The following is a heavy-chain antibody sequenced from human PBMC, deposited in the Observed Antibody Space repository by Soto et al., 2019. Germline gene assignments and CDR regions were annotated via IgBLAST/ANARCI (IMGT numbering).Heavy chain of an antibody. V-gene: IGHV3-74*01. CDR3: VRDMR. J-gene: IGHJ4*02. Sequence: VQLVESGGGLVQPGGSLRLSCAASGFTFNNFWMYWVRQTPEKGLVWVSGINSDGTTTIYADSVKGRFTISRDNAKNTLYLQMNSLTVEDTAIYYCVRDMRWGQGTLVTVSS. CDR1: GFTFNNFW. CDR2: INSDGTTT.